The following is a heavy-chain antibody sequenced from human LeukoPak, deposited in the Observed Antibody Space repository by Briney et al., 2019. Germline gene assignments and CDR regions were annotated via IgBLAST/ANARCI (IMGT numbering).Heavy chain of an antibody. CDR2: INPNSGGT. D-gene: IGHD5-12*01. V-gene: IGHV1-2*02. CDR3: ARGGGYSGYDRGGDY. J-gene: IGHJ4*02. Sequence: GASVKVSCKASGYTFTGYYMHWVRQAPGQGLEWMGWINPNSGGTNYAQKFQGRVTMTRDTSISTAYMELSRLRSDDTAVYYCARGGGYSGYDRGGDYWGQGTLVTVSS. CDR1: GYTFTGYY.